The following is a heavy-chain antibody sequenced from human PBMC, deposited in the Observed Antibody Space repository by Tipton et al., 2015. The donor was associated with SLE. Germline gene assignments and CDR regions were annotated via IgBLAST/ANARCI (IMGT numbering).Heavy chain of an antibody. D-gene: IGHD6-19*01. CDR2: IYQSGNT. J-gene: IGHJ4*02. V-gene: IGHV4-38-2*01. CDR3: ARQGTGFGSGRDDY. CDR1: GYSISSGYY. Sequence: GLVKPSETLSLSCDVSGYSISSGYYWGWIRQSPGKGLEWIGSIYQSGNTYYNPSLKSRISMSIDTFKNQFSLSLYSVTVEDTAVYYCARQGTGFGSGRDDYWGQGILVTVSS.